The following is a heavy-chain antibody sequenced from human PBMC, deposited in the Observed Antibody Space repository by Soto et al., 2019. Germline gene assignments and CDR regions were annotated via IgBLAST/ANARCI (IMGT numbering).Heavy chain of an antibody. V-gene: IGHV3-11*06. CDR3: ARETVETGLFDF. CDR2: ISSGSSYI. J-gene: IGHJ4*02. Sequence: QVHLVESGGGLVEPGGSLRLSCAASGFSFSDSYMSWIRQAPGKGLEWVSHISSGSSYIKYADSVEGRFTISRDNAKNSLYLQMNSLRAEDTAVYFCARETVETGLFDFWGLGILVTVSS. CDR1: GFSFSDSY. D-gene: IGHD7-27*01.